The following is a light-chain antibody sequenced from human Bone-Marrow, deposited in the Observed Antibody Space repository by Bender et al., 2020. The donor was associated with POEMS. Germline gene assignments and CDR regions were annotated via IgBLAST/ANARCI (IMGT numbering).Light chain of an antibody. CDR1: SSNIGSNF. CDR3: AAWDGSLNGFV. Sequence: QSVLTQPPSASGTPGQRVTISCSGSSSNIGSNFVYWYQQLPGAAPKLLVYGLDQRPSGVPDRFSGSSSATSVSLAITGLQSEDEGDYYCAAWDGSLNGFVFGTGTKVTVL. J-gene: IGLJ1*01. V-gene: IGLV1-44*01. CDR2: GLD.